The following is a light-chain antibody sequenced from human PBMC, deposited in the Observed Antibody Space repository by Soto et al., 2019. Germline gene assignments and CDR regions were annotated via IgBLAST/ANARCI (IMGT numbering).Light chain of an antibody. V-gene: IGLV6-57*03. Sequence: NFMLTQPHSVSESPGKTVTISCTRSSGSIASNYVQWYQQRPGSAPTTVIYEDNQRPSGVPDRFSSSIDSSSNSASLTISGLKTEDEADYYCQSYDSSNHGVFGGGTKLTVL. J-gene: IGLJ2*01. CDR3: QSYDSSNHGV. CDR2: EDN. CDR1: SGSIASNY.